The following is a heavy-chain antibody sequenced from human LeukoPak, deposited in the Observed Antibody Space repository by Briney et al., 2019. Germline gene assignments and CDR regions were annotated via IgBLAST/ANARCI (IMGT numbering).Heavy chain of an antibody. CDR1: GFTFSSYG. J-gene: IGHJ6*02. Sequence: PGGSLRLSCAASGFTFSSYGMHWVRQAPGKGLEWVLVVESGGDTSYANSVKGRFTVSRDIFQNTLYLQMNNLRAEDTAVYYCARVGSYYDMDVWGQGTTVTVSS. CDR2: VESGGDT. V-gene: IGHV3-53*01. D-gene: IGHD3-10*01. CDR3: ARVGSYYDMDV.